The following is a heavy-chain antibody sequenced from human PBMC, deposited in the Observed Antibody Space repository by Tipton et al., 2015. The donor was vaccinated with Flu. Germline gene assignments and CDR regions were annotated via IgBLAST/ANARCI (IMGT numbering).Heavy chain of an antibody. J-gene: IGHJ3*02. D-gene: IGHD1-26*01. Sequence: TLSLTCTVSGYFISSGYYWGWIRQSPGTGLQWIATIIQSGSAYYNPSLRSRVTISVDTTKNLFSLNLSSVTATDTAVYYCARALNSGREYTFDIWGRGTVVTVSS. CDR3: ARALNSGREYTFDI. CDR2: IIQSGSA. V-gene: IGHV4-38-2*02. CDR1: GYFISSGYY.